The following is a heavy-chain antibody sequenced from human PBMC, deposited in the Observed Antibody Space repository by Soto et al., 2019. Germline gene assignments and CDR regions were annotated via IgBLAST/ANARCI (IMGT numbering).Heavy chain of an antibody. CDR2: IYPGDSDT. V-gene: IGHV5-51*01. CDR3: ARHDEIFWSGPNWFEP. J-gene: IGHJ5*02. Sequence: PXESLKISCKCSGYSFTSYWIGWVRQMPGKGLEWMGIIYPGDSDTRYGPSFQGQVTISADKSISTAYLQWSSLKASDTAMYYCARHDEIFWSGPNWFEPWGQGTLVTVSS. CDR1: GYSFTSYW. D-gene: IGHD3-3*01.